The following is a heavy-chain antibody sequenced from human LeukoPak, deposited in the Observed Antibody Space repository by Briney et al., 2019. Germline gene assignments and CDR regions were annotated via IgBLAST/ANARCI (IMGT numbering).Heavy chain of an antibody. CDR3: AKDYVNLGHCIGGICYPFDY. D-gene: IGHD2-15*01. CDR1: GFTFSSYE. J-gene: IGHJ4*02. V-gene: IGHV3-48*03. Sequence: PGGSLRLSCVASGFTFSSYEMNWVRQAPGMGLEWVSYISNGGYTSYYASSVKGRFTISRDDAKNTLYLQMDSLRADDTAVYYCAKDYVNLGHCIGGICYPFDYWGQGTLVTVSS. CDR2: ISNGGYTS.